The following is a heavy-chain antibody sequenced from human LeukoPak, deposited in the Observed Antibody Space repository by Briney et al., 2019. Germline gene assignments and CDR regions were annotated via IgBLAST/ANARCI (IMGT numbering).Heavy chain of an antibody. CDR1: GYTFTSYG. Sequence: ASVTVSCKASGYTFTSYGISWVRQAPGQGLEWMGWISAYNGNTNYAQKLQGRVTMTTDTSTSTAYMELRSLRSDDTAVYYCARGVYGAAAGTNFDYWGQGTLVTVSS. J-gene: IGHJ4*02. CDR3: ARGVYGAAAGTNFDY. D-gene: IGHD6-13*01. V-gene: IGHV1-18*01. CDR2: ISAYNGNT.